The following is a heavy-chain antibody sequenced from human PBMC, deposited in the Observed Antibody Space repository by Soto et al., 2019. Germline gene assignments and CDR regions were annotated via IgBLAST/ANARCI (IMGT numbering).Heavy chain of an antibody. CDR1: GGTFSSYA. CDR3: ARDYRSHYYDREDYYGRDV. Sequence: QVQLVQSGDEVKKPGSSVKVSCKASGGTFSSYAISWVRQDPGQGLEWMGGIIPIFGTANYAQKFQGRVTITADESTSTAYMELRSLRSEDTAVSYCARDYRSHYYDREDYYGRDVWGQGTTVTVSS. D-gene: IGHD3-22*01. V-gene: IGHV1-69*01. J-gene: IGHJ6*02. CDR2: IIPIFGTA.